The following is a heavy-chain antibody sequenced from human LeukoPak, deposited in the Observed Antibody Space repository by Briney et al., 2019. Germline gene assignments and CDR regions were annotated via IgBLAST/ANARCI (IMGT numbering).Heavy chain of an antibody. V-gene: IGHV4-39*01. Sequence: SETLSLTCTVSGVSISSSSYHWGWIRQPPGKGLEWIGSIYYSGSTYYKPSLKSRVTISVDTSKNQFSLKLSSVTAADTAVYYCARLFSSTLYFDYWGQGTLVTVSS. CDR1: GVSISSSSYH. CDR3: ARLFSSTLYFDY. CDR2: IYYSGST. J-gene: IGHJ4*02. D-gene: IGHD3-10*02.